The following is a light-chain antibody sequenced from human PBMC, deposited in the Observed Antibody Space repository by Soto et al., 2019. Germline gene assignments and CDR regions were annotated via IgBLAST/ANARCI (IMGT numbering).Light chain of an antibody. Sequence: DIQMTQSPSTLSASVGDRVTITCRASQSVRSWLAWYQQKPGRAPKFLIYDASSLESGVPSRFSGSGSGTEFTLTISSLQPDDFATYYCQQYDNYPLTFGGGTKVEI. V-gene: IGKV1-5*01. CDR1: QSVRSW. CDR3: QQYDNYPLT. J-gene: IGKJ4*01. CDR2: DAS.